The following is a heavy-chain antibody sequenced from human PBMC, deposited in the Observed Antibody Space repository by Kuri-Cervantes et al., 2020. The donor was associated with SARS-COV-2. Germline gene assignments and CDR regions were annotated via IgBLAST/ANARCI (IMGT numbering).Heavy chain of an antibody. Sequence: GESLKISCAASGFTVSSNYMSWVRQAPGKGLEWVSVIYSGGSIYYADSVKGRFTISRDNSKNTLYLQMNSLRAEDTAVYYCARQVFDAFDIWGQGTMVTVSS. CDR2: IYSGGSI. CDR1: GFTVSSNY. V-gene: IGHV3-66*02. J-gene: IGHJ3*02. CDR3: ARQVFDAFDI.